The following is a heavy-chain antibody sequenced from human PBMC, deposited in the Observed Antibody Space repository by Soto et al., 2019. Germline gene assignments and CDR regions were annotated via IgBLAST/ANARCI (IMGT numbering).Heavy chain of an antibody. CDR1: GFILNSYG. D-gene: IGHD3-22*01. CDR2: IYYNGTTD. Sequence: QVQLVESGGGVVQPGGSLRLSCAASGFILNSYGMHWVRQAPGKGLEWVSFIYYNGTTDYFADSVKGRFTISRDNSKNTLYMQMNSLRVEDSAIYYCARDRGSSGWCDHWGQGTLVTVSS. CDR3: ARDRGSSGWCDH. J-gene: IGHJ5*02. V-gene: IGHV3-33*01.